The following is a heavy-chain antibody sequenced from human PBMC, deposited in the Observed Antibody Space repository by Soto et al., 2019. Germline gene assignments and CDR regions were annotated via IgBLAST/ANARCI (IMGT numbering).Heavy chain of an antibody. CDR2: INPNGYTS. V-gene: IGHV1-46*02. D-gene: IGHD3-22*01. Sequence: QVQMVQSGAEVKKPGASIKVSCKSSGYTFNNYYIHWVRQAPGQGLEWMGKINPNGYTSTLSQKFQGRLTVTSDPSTSTVYMELGSLTSEDTAMYYCARDLHGAFTTMIYWGQGTLVTVSS. CDR3: ARDLHGAFTTMIY. J-gene: IGHJ4*02. CDR1: GYTFNNYY.